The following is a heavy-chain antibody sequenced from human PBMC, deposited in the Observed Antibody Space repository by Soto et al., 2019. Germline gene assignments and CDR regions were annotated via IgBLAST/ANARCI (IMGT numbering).Heavy chain of an antibody. CDR2: ISGSGGST. J-gene: IGHJ4*02. CDR3: SRRSSGWYFDY. Sequence: PGGSLRLSCAASGFTFGSYAMSWVRQAPGKGLEWVSAISGSGGSTYYADSVKGRFTISRGNSKNTLYLQMNSLRAEDTAVYYCSRRSSGWYFDYWGQGTLVTVSS. D-gene: IGHD6-19*01. V-gene: IGHV3-23*01. CDR1: GFTFGSYA.